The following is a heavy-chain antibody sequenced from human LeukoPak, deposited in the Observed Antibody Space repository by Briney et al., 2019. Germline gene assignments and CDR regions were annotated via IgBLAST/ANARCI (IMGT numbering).Heavy chain of an antibody. J-gene: IGHJ4*02. D-gene: IGHD1-1*01. Sequence: GGALRLSCASSGFTFNNYAMTWVRQAPGKGLEWVSSITASGGSTYCADSVKGRFTISRDNSKNTLYLQMSSLRAEDTAVYYCARDYPTSGILTIFDYWGQGTLVTVSS. CDR3: ARDYPTSGILTIFDY. CDR2: ITASGGST. CDR1: GFTFNNYA. V-gene: IGHV3-23*01.